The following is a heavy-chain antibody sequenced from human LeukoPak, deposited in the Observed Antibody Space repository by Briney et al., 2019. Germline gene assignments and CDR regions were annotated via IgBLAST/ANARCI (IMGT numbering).Heavy chain of an antibody. CDR2: IYTSGST. CDR1: GGSISSYY. CDR3: ARHVSYYDFWSGYLNWFDP. D-gene: IGHD3-3*01. Sequence: PSETLSLTCTVSGGSISSYYWSWIRQPPGKGLEWIGYIYTSGSTNYNPSLKSRVTISVDTSKNQFSLKLSSVTAADTAVYYCARHVSYYDFWSGYLNWFDPWGQGTLVTVSS. J-gene: IGHJ5*02. V-gene: IGHV4-4*09.